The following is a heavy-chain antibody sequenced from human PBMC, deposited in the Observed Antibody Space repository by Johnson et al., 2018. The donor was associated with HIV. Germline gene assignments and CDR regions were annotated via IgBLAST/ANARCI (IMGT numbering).Heavy chain of an antibody. CDR1: GFTFSSYG. V-gene: IGHV3-30*03. J-gene: IGHJ3*02. CDR3: ARDLGITGTDAFDI. D-gene: IGHD1-20*01. CDR2: ISYDGSNK. Sequence: QVQLVESGGGVVQPRRSLRLSCAASGFTFSSYGMHWVRQAPGKGLEWVAVISYDGSNKYYADSVKGRFTISRDNAKNSLYLQMNSLRAEDTALYYCARDLGITGTDAFDIWGQGTKVTVST.